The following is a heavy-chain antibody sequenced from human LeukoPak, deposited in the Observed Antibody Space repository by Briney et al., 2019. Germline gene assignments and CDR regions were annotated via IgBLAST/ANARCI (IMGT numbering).Heavy chain of an antibody. CDR2: ISYDGSNK. D-gene: IGHD4-17*01. Sequence: GGSLRLSCAASGFTFSSYGMHWVRQAPGKGLEWMAVISYDGSNKYYADSVKGRFTISRDNSKNTLYLQMNSLRAEDTAVYYCAKDRYDYGDYLSWYFDLWGRGTLVTVSS. J-gene: IGHJ2*01. CDR3: AKDRYDYGDYLSWYFDL. V-gene: IGHV3-30*18. CDR1: GFTFSSYG.